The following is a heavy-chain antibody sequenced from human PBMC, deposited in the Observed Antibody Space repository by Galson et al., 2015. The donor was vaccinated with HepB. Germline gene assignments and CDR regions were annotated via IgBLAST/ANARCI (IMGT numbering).Heavy chain of an antibody. D-gene: IGHD6-19*01. CDR3: ARIVAVATAY. J-gene: IGHJ4*02. CDR1: GFTFSSYA. Sequence: SLRLSRADSGFTFSSYAMSWVRQAPGKGLQWVSTISDGGIRTLYADSVKGRFTISRDNSKDTLYLQMNSLRAEDTAVYYCARIVAVATAYWGQGTLVTVSS. CDR2: ISDGGIRT. V-gene: IGHV3-23*01.